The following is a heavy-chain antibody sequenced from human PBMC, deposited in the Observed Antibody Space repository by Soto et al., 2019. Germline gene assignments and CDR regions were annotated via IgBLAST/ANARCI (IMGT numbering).Heavy chain of an antibody. Sequence: SVKVSCKASGGTFSSYAISWVRQAPGQGLEWMGGIIPICGTTNYAQKFQGRVTITRDTSASTAYMELSSLRSEDTAVYYCAREREKYYDFWSGYYNNWFDPWGQGTLVTVSS. CDR1: GGTFSSYA. CDR3: AREREKYYDFWSGYYNNWFDP. J-gene: IGHJ5*02. D-gene: IGHD3-3*01. V-gene: IGHV1-69*05. CDR2: IIPICGTT.